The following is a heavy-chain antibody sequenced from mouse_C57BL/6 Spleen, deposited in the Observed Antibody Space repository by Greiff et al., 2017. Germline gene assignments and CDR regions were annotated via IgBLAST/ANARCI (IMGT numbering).Heavy chain of an antibody. J-gene: IGHJ1*03. V-gene: IGHV1-64*01. D-gene: IGHD1-1*01. CDR2: IHPNSGST. CDR3: ARTTTVVDWYFDV. CDR1: GYTFTSYW. Sequence: QVQLQQPGAELVKPGASVKLSCKASGYTFTSYWMHWVKQRPGQGLEWIGMIHPNSGSTNYNEKFKSKATLTVDKSASPAYMQLSSLTSEDSAVYYCARTTTVVDWYFDVWGTGTTVTVSS.